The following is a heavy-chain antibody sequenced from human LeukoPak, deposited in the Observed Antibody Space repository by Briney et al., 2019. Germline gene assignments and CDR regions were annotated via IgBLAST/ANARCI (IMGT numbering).Heavy chain of an antibody. CDR3: ARDGIRMYSSSSGSAFDI. Sequence: SETLSLTCTVSGYSISSGYYWGWIRQPPGKGLEWIGSIYHSGSTYYNPSLKSRVTISVDTSKNQFSLKLSSVTAADTAVYYCARDGIRMYSSSSGSAFDIWGQGTMVTVSS. CDR2: IYHSGST. D-gene: IGHD6-6*01. J-gene: IGHJ3*02. V-gene: IGHV4-38-2*02. CDR1: GYSISSGYY.